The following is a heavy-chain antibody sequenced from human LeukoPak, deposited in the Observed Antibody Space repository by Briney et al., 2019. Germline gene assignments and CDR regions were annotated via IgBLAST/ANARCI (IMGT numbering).Heavy chain of an antibody. D-gene: IGHD1-26*01. V-gene: IGHV3-23*01. CDR3: AKSSGTFYRGVFNI. CDR2: ISSSGSSR. Sequence: GGSLRLSCVASGFTFSIYTMSWVRQAPGKGLEWVSAISSSGSSRDYADSVKGRFTISRDNSKSTLELQMNSLRADDTAIYYCAKSSGTFYRGVFNIWGQGTMVTVSS. J-gene: IGHJ3*02. CDR1: GFTFSIYT.